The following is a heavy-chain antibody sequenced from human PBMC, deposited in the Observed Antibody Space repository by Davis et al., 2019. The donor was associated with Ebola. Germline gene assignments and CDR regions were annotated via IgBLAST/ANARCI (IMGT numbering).Heavy chain of an antibody. D-gene: IGHD6-25*01. CDR1: GYTFTSYY. J-gene: IGHJ6*02. CDR2: INPSGGST. Sequence: ASVKVSCKASGYTFTSYYMHWVRQAPGQGLEWMGIINPSGGSTSYAQKFQGRVTITADESTSTAYMELSSLRSEDTAVYYCASSYSSVGMDVWGQGTTVTVSS. CDR3: ASSYSSVGMDV. V-gene: IGHV1-46*01.